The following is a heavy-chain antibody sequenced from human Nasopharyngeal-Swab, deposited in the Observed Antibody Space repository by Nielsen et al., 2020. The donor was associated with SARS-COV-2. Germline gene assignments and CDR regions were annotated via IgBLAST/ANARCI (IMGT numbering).Heavy chain of an antibody. D-gene: IGHD6-13*01. CDR2: IYNRGST. CDR1: GGSVTNYY. Sequence: SETLSLTCTVSGGSVTNYYWSWIRQAPGKGLEWIGYIYNRGSTNYNPSLRSRVTISADTSNTQFSLKLISVTAEDTAVYYCARDGAAAGTIYAPFDYWGQGTLVTASS. J-gene: IGHJ4*02. V-gene: IGHV4-59*02. CDR3: ARDGAAAGTIYAPFDY.